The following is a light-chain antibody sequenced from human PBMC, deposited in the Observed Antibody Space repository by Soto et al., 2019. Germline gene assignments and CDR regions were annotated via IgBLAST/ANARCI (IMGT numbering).Light chain of an antibody. V-gene: IGKV1-39*01. CDR3: QQSYTSPVT. CDR1: HSISTY. Sequence: DIQMTQSPTSLSASVGARVTFTCRASHSISTYLNWYEQKPGKAPNLLIYGASNLQSGVPSRFSGGGSGTDFTLTISSLQPEDFGTYYCQQSYTSPVTFGGGTKVDIK. J-gene: IGKJ4*01. CDR2: GAS.